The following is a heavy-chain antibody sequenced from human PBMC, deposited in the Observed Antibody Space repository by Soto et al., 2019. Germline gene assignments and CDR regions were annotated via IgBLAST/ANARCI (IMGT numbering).Heavy chain of an antibody. D-gene: IGHD6-19*01. J-gene: IGHJ2*01. CDR1: VGTFSSYA. CDR2: IIPIFGTA. V-gene: IGHV1-69*12. Sequence: QVQLVQSGAEVKKPGSSVKVSCKASVGTFSSYAISWVRQAPGQGLEWMGGIIPIFGTANYAQKFQGRVTITADESTSTAYMELSSLRSEDTAVYYCASLAVAGTLGWYFDLWGRGTLVTVSS. CDR3: ASLAVAGTLGWYFDL.